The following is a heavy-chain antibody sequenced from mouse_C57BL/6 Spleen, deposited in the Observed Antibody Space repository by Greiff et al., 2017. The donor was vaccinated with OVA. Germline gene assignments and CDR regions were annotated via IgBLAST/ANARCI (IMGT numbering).Heavy chain of an antibody. J-gene: IGHJ3*01. V-gene: IGHV5-6*01. CDR2: ISSGGSYT. CDR3: ARQGSNSWFAY. CDR1: GFTFSSYG. D-gene: IGHD2-5*01. Sequence: EVMLVESGGDLVKPGGSLKLSCAASGFTFSSYGMSWVRQTPDKRLEWVATISSGGSYTYYPDSVKGRFTISRDNAKNTLYLQMSSLKSEDTAMYYCARQGSNSWFAYWGQGTLVTVSA.